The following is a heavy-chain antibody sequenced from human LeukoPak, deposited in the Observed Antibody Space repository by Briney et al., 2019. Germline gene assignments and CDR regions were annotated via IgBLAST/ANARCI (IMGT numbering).Heavy chain of an antibody. CDR2: IYYSGST. V-gene: IGHV4-59*08. J-gene: IGHJ4*02. CDR1: GGSISSYY. D-gene: IGHD3-3*01. CDR3: ARVRYDFWSGYLREYYFDY. Sequence: SETLSLTCTVSGGSISSYYWSWIRQPPGKGLEWIGNIYYSGSTNCNPSLNSRVTISVDMSKNQFSLKLTSVTAADTAVYYCARVRYDFWSGYLREYYFDYWGQGTLVTVSS.